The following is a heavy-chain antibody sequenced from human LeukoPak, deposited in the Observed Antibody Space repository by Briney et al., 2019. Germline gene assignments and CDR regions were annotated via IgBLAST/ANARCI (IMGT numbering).Heavy chain of an antibody. J-gene: IGHJ4*02. CDR2: ISSSSSYI. Sequence: GGSQRLSCAASGFTFSSYSMNWVRQAPGKGLEWVSSISSSSSYIYYADSVKGRFTISRDNAKNSLYLQMNSLRAEDTAVYYCARDPEYSSSSREFDYWGQGTLVTVSS. V-gene: IGHV3-21*01. CDR3: ARDPEYSSSSREFDY. D-gene: IGHD6-6*01. CDR1: GFTFSSYS.